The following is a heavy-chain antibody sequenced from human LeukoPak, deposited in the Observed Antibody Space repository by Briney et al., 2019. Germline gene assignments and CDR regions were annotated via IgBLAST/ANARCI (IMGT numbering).Heavy chain of an antibody. CDR3: ARDLWGGSGSYHRADFDY. Sequence: SVKVSCKASGYTFTGYYMHWVRQAPGQGLEWMGRIIPILGIANYAQKFQGRVTITADKSTSTAYMELSSLRSEDTAVYYCARDLWGGSGSYHRADFDYWGQGTLVTVSS. CDR1: GYTFTGYY. J-gene: IGHJ4*02. V-gene: IGHV1-69*04. CDR2: IIPILGIA. D-gene: IGHD1-26*01.